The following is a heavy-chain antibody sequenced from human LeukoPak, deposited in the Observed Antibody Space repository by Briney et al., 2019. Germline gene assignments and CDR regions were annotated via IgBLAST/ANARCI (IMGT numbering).Heavy chain of an antibody. CDR3: AADYIVDAFDI. J-gene: IGHJ3*02. V-gene: IGHV3-53*01. Sequence: GGSLRLSCAASGFTVSSNFMNWVRQAPGKGLEWVSVIYSGGSTYYADSVKGRFTISRDNSKNTLYLQMNSLRAEDTAVYYCAADYIVDAFDIWGQGTMVTVSS. D-gene: IGHD3-16*02. CDR1: GFTVSSNF. CDR2: IYSGGST.